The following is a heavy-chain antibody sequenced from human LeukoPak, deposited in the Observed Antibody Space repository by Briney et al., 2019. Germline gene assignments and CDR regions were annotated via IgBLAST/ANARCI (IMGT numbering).Heavy chain of an antibody. CDR3: ATLGPVITMVRGVIIPVRDY. J-gene: IGHJ4*02. V-gene: IGHV4-59*02. D-gene: IGHD3-10*01. Sequence: SETLSLTCTVSGVSVSSDHWTWTRQPPGKGLEWLGKIDYPGSTNYNPSLKSRVTISMDTSKNQVSLKLTSVTAEDTAVYYCATLGPVITMVRGVIIPVRDYWGQGTLVTVSS. CDR1: GVSVSSDH. CDR2: IDYPGST.